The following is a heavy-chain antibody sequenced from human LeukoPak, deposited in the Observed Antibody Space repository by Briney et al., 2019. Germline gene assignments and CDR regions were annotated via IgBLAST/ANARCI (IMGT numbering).Heavy chain of an antibody. V-gene: IGHV3-21*01. CDR2: ISSSSSYI. CDR3: ARDGALFDY. Sequence: PGGSLRLSCAASGFTFSSYAVSWVRQAPGKGLEWVSSISSSSSYIYYADSVKGRFTISRDNAKNSLYLQMNSLRAEDTAVYYCARDGALFDYWGQGTLVTVSS. J-gene: IGHJ4*02. CDR1: GFTFSSYA. D-gene: IGHD1-26*01.